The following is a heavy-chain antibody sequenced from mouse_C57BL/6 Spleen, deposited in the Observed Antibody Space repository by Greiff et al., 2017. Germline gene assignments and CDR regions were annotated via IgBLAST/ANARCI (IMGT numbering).Heavy chain of an antibody. CDR2: ISDGGSYT. J-gene: IGHJ3*01. CDR1: GFTFSSYA. Sequence: DVKLVESGGGLVKPGGSLKLSCAASGFTFSSYAMSWVRQTPEKRLEWVATISDGGSYTYYPDNVKGRFTISRDNAKNNLYLQMSHLKSEDTAMYYCARDNRYYGSSYGFAYWGQGTLVTVSA. D-gene: IGHD1-1*01. V-gene: IGHV5-4*01. CDR3: ARDNRYYGSSYGFAY.